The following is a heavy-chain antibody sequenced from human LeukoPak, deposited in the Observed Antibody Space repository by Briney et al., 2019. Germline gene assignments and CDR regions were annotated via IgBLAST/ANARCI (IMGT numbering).Heavy chain of an antibody. J-gene: IGHJ3*02. D-gene: IGHD1-26*01. CDR3: ARDLIVGATWDAFDI. CDR2: INAGNGNT. V-gene: IGHV1-3*03. CDR1: GYTFTSYA. Sequence: ASVKVSCKASGYTFTSYAVHWVRQAPGQRLEWMGWINAGNGNTKYSQEFQGRVTITRDTSASTAYMELSSLRSEDTAVYYCARDLIVGATWDAFDIWGQGTMVTVSS.